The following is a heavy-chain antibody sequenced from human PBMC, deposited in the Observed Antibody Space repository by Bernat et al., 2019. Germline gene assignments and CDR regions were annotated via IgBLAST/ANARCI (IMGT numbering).Heavy chain of an antibody. J-gene: IGHJ4*02. CDR1: GFTFSSYW. CDR2: INSDGSST. CDR3: ARRSYYDFWSGYYDPGTLDY. D-gene: IGHD3-3*01. Sequence: EVQLVESGGGLVQPGGSLRLSCAASGFTFSSYWMHWVRQAPGKGLVWVSRINSDGSSTSYADSVKGRFTISRDNAKNTLYLQMNSLRAEDTAVYYCARRSYYDFWSGYYDPGTLDYWGQGTTLTVSS. V-gene: IGHV3-74*01.